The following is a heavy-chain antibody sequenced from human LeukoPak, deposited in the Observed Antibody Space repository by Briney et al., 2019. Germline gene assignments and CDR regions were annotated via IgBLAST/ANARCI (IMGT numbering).Heavy chain of an antibody. CDR2: ISGSGGST. V-gene: IGHV3-23*01. J-gene: IGHJ4*02. CDR3: AKDGGYSYGYFDY. D-gene: IGHD5-18*01. Sequence: PGGSLRLSCAAPGFTFSSYAMSWVRQAPGKGLEWVSAISGSGGSTYYADSVKGRFTISRDNSKNTLYLQMNSLRAEDTAVYYCAKDGGYSYGYFDYWGQGTLVTVSS. CDR1: GFTFSSYA.